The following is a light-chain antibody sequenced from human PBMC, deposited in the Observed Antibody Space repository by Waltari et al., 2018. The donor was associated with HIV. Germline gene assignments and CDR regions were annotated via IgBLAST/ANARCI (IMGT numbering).Light chain of an antibody. CDR1: TSDVGAYTF. V-gene: IGLV2-14*01. Sequence: SALTQPASVSGSPGQSITISCTGTTSDVGAYTFVSWYQQHPGTAPKLIIFGVTARPAGVSPRYSGSKPGNTASLTISGLQPDDEGDYYCSSYSNNSTLVIFGGGTKRTVL. J-gene: IGLJ2*01. CDR2: GVT. CDR3: SSYSNNSTLVI.